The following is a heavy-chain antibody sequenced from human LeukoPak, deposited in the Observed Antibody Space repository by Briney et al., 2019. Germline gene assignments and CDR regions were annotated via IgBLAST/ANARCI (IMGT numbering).Heavy chain of an antibody. CDR2: ISGYNGNT. CDR1: GYTFTNYH. D-gene: IGHD6-13*01. J-gene: IGHJ5*02. CDR3: ARGLYSSSWYATWFDP. Sequence: ASVKVSCKASGYTFTNYHITWVRQAPGQGLEWMGWISGYNGNTNYAQKFQGRVTITRNTSISTAYMELSSLRSEDTAVYYCARGLYSSSWYATWFDPWGQGTLVTVSS. V-gene: IGHV1-8*03.